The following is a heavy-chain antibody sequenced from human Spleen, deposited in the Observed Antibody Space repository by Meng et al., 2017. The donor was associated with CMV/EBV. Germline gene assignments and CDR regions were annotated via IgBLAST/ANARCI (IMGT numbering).Heavy chain of an antibody. CDR3: ANEQDYGARDY. J-gene: IGHJ4*02. CDR1: GFTFSSYS. D-gene: IGHD4-17*01. V-gene: IGHV3-21*01. CDR2: ISSSSSYI. Sequence: GGSLRLSCAASGFTFSSYSMNWVRQAPGKGLEWVSSISSSSSYIYYADSVKGRFTISRDNSKNTLYLQINSLRAEDTAVYYCANEQDYGARDYWGQGTLVTVSS.